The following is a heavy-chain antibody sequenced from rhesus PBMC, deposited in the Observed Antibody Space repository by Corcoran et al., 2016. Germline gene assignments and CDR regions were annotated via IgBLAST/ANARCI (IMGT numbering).Heavy chain of an antibody. V-gene: IGHV4-93*02. Sequence: QVQLQESGPGLVKPSETLSLTCAVSGGSISSRNWWSWIRQSPGKGLEWIGYIYGGGGDTNYNPYLRSRVTISTYTSKNQFSLKLSSVTAADAALYYCARHSTATFDYWGQGVLVTVSS. D-gene: IGHD2-27*01. J-gene: IGHJ4*01. CDR2: IYGGGGDT. CDR3: ARHSTATFDY. CDR1: GGSISSRNW.